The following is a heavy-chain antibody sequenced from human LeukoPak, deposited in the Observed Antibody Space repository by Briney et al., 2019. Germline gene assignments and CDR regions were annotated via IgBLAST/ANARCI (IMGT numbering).Heavy chain of an antibody. Sequence: GGSLRLSCAASGFAFSYYAMSWVRQAPGKGLEWVSGISGSGNTHYTDSVKGRFTISRDNPKSTLDLQMNSLRVEDTALYYCAKDIYSAYDLARAFDFWGQGTLVTVST. CDR1: GFAFSYYA. V-gene: IGHV3-23*01. J-gene: IGHJ4*01. CDR2: ISGSGNT. CDR3: AKDIYSAYDLARAFDF. D-gene: IGHD5-12*01.